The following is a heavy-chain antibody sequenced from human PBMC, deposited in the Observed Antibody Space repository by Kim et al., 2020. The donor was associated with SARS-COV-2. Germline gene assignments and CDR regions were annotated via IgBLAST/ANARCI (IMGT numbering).Heavy chain of an antibody. CDR3: ARGRRGCSGGSCYSPFDY. Sequence: ASVKVSCKASGYTFTSYDINWVRQATGQGLEWMGWMNPNSGNTGYAQKFQGRVTMTRNTSISTAYMELSSLRSEDTAVYYCARGRRGCSGGSCYSPFDYWGQGTLVTVSS. J-gene: IGHJ4*02. CDR2: MNPNSGNT. CDR1: GYTFTSYD. V-gene: IGHV1-8*02. D-gene: IGHD2-15*01.